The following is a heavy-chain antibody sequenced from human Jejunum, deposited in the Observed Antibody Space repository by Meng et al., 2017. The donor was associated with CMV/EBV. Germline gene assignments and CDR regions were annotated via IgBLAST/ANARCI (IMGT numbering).Heavy chain of an antibody. CDR1: YFFAENW. J-gene: IGHJ4*02. Sequence: YFFAENWIAWVPGMPGEGVERMGVIFPRDADARYNPSFEGQVTISADTSISTAYLQWSSLKPSDTAIYYCARADWAWVTPYYLDFWGRGTLVTVSS. CDR3: ARADWAWVTPYYLDF. CDR2: IFPRDADA. V-gene: IGHV5-51*01. D-gene: IGHD2-21*02.